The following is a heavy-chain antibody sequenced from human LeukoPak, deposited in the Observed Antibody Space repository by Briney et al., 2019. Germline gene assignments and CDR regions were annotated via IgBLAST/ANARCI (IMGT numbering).Heavy chain of an antibody. CDR2: INHSGST. CDR1: GGSFSGYY. V-gene: IGHV4-34*01. Sequence: PSETLSLTCAVYGGSFSGYYWSWIRQPPGKGLEWIGEINHSGSTNYNPSLKSRVTISVDTSKNQFSLKLSSVTAADTAVYYCARGRARDRSPQKYDYVWGSYRNYFYYYMDVWGNGTTVTVSS. D-gene: IGHD3-16*02. J-gene: IGHJ6*03. CDR3: ARGRARDRSPQKYDYVWGSYRNYFYYYMDV.